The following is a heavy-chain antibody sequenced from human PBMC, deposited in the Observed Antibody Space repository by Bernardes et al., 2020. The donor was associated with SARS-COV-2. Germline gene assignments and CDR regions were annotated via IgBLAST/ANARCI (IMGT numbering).Heavy chain of an antibody. D-gene: IGHD6-19*01. CDR3: ARIDEVTGRDY. J-gene: IGHJ4*02. CDR1: GFTFNSHW. V-gene: IGHV3-74*01. Sequence: GGSLRLSCAASGFTFNSHWMHWVRQAPGKGLVWVSRISTDGTSTSYADSVKGRFTISRDSAKNTLYLQMNSLRVEDTAVYYCARIDEVTGRDYWGQGTLVTVSS. CDR2: ISTDGTST.